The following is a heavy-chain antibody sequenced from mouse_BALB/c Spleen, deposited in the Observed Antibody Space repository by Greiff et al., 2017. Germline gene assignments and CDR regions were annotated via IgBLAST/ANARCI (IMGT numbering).Heavy chain of an antibody. J-gene: IGHJ3*01. V-gene: IGHV5-12-2*01. CDR1: GFTFSSYT. Sequence: EVQRVESGGGLVQPGGSLKLSCAASGFTFSSYTMSWVRQTPEKRLEWVAYISNGGGSTYYPDTVKGRFTISRDNAKNTLYLQMSSLKSEDTAMYYCARHKYGNYEGFAYWGQGTLVTVSA. CDR2: ISNGGGST. CDR3: ARHKYGNYEGFAY. D-gene: IGHD2-10*02.